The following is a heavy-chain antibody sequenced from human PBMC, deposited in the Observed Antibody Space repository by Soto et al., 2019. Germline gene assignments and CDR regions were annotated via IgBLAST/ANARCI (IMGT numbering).Heavy chain of an antibody. CDR1: GYTLTSYY. D-gene: IGHD1-7*01. Sequence: ASVKVSCKASGYTLTSYYIHWVRQAPGQGLEWMGIINPSIGSTTYPQKFQGRVTMTRDTSTSTFYMDLSSLRSEDTAVYYCARENELRSFDYWGQGTLVTVSS. CDR2: INPSIGST. CDR3: ARENELRSFDY. J-gene: IGHJ4*02. V-gene: IGHV1-46*03.